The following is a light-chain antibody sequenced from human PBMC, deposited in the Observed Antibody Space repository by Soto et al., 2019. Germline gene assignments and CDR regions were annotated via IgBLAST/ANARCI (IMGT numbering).Light chain of an antibody. CDR3: QQYSTYTPRT. V-gene: IGKV1-5*01. CDR1: QSISIY. J-gene: IGKJ1*01. Sequence: DIHMTQSPSSLSASVGDRVTITCRASQSISIYLNWYQLKPGKAPNLLMYGASYLKSGVPSRFSGSGSGTEFTLTISSLQPDDFATYYCQQYSTYTPRTFGQGTKVDIK. CDR2: GAS.